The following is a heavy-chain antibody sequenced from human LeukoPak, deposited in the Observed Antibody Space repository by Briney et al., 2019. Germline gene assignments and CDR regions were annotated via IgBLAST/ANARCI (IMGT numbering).Heavy chain of an antibody. D-gene: IGHD1-7*01. CDR2: IYYSGST. Sequence: SQTLSLTCTVSGGSISSGDYYWSWIRQPPGKGLEWIGYIYYSGSTYYNPSLKSRVTISVDTSRNQFSLKLSSVTAADTAVYYCARVWNYGSWAFDIWGQGTMVTVSS. CDR3: ARVWNYGSWAFDI. V-gene: IGHV4-30-4*08. CDR1: GGSISSGDYY. J-gene: IGHJ3*02.